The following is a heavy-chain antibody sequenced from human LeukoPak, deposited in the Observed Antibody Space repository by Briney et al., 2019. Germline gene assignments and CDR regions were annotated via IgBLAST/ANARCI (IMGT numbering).Heavy chain of an antibody. J-gene: IGHJ4*02. CDR3: ARDVEPAYYDSSGLDY. V-gene: IGHV3-30-3*01. Sequence: GGSLRLSCAASGFTFSSYAMHWVRQAPGMGLEWVAVISYDGSNKYYADSVKGRFTISRDNSKNTLYLQMNSLRAEDTAVYYCARDVEPAYYDSSGLDYWGQGTLVTVSS. CDR1: GFTFSSYA. D-gene: IGHD3-22*01. CDR2: ISYDGSNK.